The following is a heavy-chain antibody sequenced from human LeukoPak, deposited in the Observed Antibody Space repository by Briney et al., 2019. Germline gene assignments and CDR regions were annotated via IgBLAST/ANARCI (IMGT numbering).Heavy chain of an antibody. J-gene: IGHJ4*02. Sequence: GGSLRLSCAASGFTFSSYGMHWVRQAQGKGLEGVAVIWYDGSNKYYADSVKGRFTISRDNSKNTLYLQMNSLRAEDTAVYYCARDPSEGYFDYWGQGTLVTVSS. CDR3: ARDPSEGYFDY. V-gene: IGHV3-33*01. CDR2: IWYDGSNK. CDR1: GFTFSSYG.